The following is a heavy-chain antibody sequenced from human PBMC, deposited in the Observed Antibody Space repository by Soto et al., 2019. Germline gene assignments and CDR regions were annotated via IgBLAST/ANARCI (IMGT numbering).Heavy chain of an antibody. CDR2: LVGSGGGI. J-gene: IGHJ3*02. V-gene: IGHV3-23*01. CDR1: GFTFSAYA. Sequence: GGSLRLSCAASGFTFSAYAMSWVRQAPGKGLQWVSGLVGSGGGIQYADSVRGRFTVSRDNSKNTLYLQMNSLRAEDTAVYYCAKDHYGSGSYDWAPFDIWGQGTMVAVSS. CDR3: AKDHYGSGSYDWAPFDI. D-gene: IGHD3-10*01.